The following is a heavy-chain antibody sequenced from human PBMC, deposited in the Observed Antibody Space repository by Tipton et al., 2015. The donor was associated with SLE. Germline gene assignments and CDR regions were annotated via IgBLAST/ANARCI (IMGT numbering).Heavy chain of an antibody. V-gene: IGHV3-21*03. J-gene: IGHJ4*02. Sequence: SLRLSCTASGFTFNNYIMNWIRQAPGKGLEWVSSISSSSTYIYYADSVKGRFTTSRDNSNKSLFLQMKSLRSEDTAVYFCASNYDFGSAIPYWGQGTLVAVSA. CDR3: ASNYDFGSAIPY. CDR2: ISSSSTYI. D-gene: IGHD3-3*01. CDR1: GFTFNNYI.